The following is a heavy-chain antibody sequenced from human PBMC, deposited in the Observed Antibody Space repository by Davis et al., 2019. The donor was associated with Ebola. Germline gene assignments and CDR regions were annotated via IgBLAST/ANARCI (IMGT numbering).Heavy chain of an antibody. CDR2: IIPILGIA. V-gene: IGHV1-69*04. CDR1: GGTFSSYT. CDR3: ARDRETGVFDI. Sequence: SVKVSCKASGGTFSSYTISWVRQAPGQGLEWMGRIIPILGIANYAQKFQGRVTMTTDTSTSTAYMELSSLRSEDTAVYYCARDRETGVFDIWGQGTMVTVSS. D-gene: IGHD1-14*01. J-gene: IGHJ3*02.